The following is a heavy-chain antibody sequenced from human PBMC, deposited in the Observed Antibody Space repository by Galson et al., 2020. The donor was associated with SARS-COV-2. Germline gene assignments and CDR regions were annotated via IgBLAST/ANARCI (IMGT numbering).Heavy chain of an antibody. CDR3: ASPISYYYDISGYP. Sequence: SETLSLTCTVSGGSISSSGFSWAWIRQPPGKGLEWIGTFYYGESTYYNPSLKSRVTISVDTSKNQFSLKLSSVTAADTAFYYCASPISYYYDISGYPWGQGTLVTVSS. CDR1: GGSISSSGFS. CDR2: FYYGEST. J-gene: IGHJ5*02. V-gene: IGHV4-39*01. D-gene: IGHD3-22*01.